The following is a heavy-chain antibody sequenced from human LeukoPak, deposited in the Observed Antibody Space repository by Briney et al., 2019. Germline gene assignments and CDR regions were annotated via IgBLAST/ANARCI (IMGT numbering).Heavy chain of an antibody. V-gene: IGHV4-61*02. CDR1: GGSISSGSYY. CDR2: IYTSGST. J-gene: IGHJ5*02. D-gene: IGHD6-6*01. CDR3: ARDVEYSSSVSP. Sequence: SETLSLTCTVSGGSISSGSYYWSWIRQPAGKGLEWIGRIYTSGSTNYNPSLKSRVTISVDTSKNQFSLKLGSVTAADTAVYYCARDVEYSSSVSPWGQGTLVTVSS.